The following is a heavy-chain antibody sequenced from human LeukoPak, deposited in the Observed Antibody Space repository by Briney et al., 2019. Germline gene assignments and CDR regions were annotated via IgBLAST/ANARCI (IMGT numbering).Heavy chain of an antibody. J-gene: IGHJ3*02. V-gene: IGHV4-59*11. Sequence: PSETLSLTCAVSADSFSSHYWTWIRQSPGTGLEWSGYISYIGSTNYNPSLKSRVTISIDTSKNQFSLKLRSVTAAGTAVYYCARDLVTVTIGFDIWGQGTMVSVSS. CDR3: ARDLVTVTIGFDI. CDR1: ADSFSSHY. CDR2: ISYIGST. D-gene: IGHD4-17*01.